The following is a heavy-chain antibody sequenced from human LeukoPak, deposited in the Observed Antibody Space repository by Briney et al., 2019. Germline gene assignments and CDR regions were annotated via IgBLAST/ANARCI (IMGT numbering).Heavy chain of an antibody. CDR3: ARLRSYYYYYYMDV. CDR1: GFTVSTNS. J-gene: IGHJ6*03. Sequence: GGSLRLSCTVSGFTVSTNSMSWVRQAPGKGLEWVSFIYSDDTHYSDSVKGRFTISRDNSKNTLYLQMNSLRAEDTAVYYCARLRSYYYYYYMDVWGKGTTVTVSS. V-gene: IGHV3-53*01. CDR2: IYSDDT. D-gene: IGHD6-13*01.